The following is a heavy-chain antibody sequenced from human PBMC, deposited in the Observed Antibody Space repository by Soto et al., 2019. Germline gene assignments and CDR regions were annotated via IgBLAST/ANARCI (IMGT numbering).Heavy chain of an antibody. V-gene: IGHV3-7*04. CDR3: VREMATITNWFAP. Sequence: EVQLVESGGGLVQPGGSLRLSCAASGFSFSKYWMSWVRQAPGKGLEWVANIKQDGSEKYNVDSVKGRFTISRDNAKNSMYLQMNSLRTENTAVYYCVREMATITNWFAPWGQGTLVTVSS. J-gene: IGHJ5*02. D-gene: IGHD5-12*01. CDR2: IKQDGSEK. CDR1: GFSFSKYW.